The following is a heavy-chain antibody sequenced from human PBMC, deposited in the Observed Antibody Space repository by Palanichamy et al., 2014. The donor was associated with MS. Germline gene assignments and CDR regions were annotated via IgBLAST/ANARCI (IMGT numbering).Heavy chain of an antibody. Sequence: QLLEVWGRAWYRPGGSLRLSCAASGFTFSNYAMSWVRQAPGKGLEWVSAISGSGGSTYYADSVKGRFTISRDNSKNTLYLQMNSLRAEDTAVYYCAKGTAPAVGLAAGYGMDFWGQGTTVTVSS. CDR3: AKGTAPAVGLAAGYGMDF. CDR1: GFTFSNYA. CDR2: ISGSGGST. D-gene: IGHD6-13*01. V-gene: IGHV3-23*01. J-gene: IGHJ6*02.